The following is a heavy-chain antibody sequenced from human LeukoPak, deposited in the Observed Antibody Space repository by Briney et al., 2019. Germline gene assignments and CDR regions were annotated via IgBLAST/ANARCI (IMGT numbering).Heavy chain of an antibody. CDR1: GYTLTELS. J-gene: IGHJ4*02. V-gene: IGHV1-24*01. Sequence: ASVKVSCKVSGYTLTELSMHWVRQAPGKGLEWMGGFDPEDGETIYAQKFQGRVTMTRDTSISTAYMELSRLRSDDTAVYYCARTSLLWFGELLPLDYWGQGTLVTVSS. D-gene: IGHD3-10*01. CDR2: FDPEDGET. CDR3: ARTSLLWFGELLPLDY.